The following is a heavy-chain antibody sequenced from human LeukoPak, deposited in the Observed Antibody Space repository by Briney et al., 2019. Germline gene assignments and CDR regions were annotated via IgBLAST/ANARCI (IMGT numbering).Heavy chain of an antibody. V-gene: IGHV3-21*01. Sequence: GGSLRLSCAASGFTFSSYSMNWVRQAPGKGLEWVSSISSSSYIYYADSVKGRFTISRDNAKNSLYLQMNSLRAEDTAVYYCARDPMARGRSPDWFDPWGQGTLVTVSS. CDR2: ISSSSYI. J-gene: IGHJ5*02. CDR3: ARDPMARGRSPDWFDP. CDR1: GFTFSSYS. D-gene: IGHD5-24*01.